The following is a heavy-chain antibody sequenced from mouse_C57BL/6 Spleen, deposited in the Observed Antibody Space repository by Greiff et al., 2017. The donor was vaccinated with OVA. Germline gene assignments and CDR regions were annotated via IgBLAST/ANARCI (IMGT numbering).Heavy chain of an antibody. D-gene: IGHD2-3*01. V-gene: IGHV1-50*01. CDR1: GYTFTSYW. CDR3: ARRMVTYFDY. J-gene: IGHJ2*01. CDR2: IDPSESYT. Sequence: QVQLKQPGAELVKPGASVKLSCKASGYTFTSYWMQWVKQRPGQGLEWIGEIDPSESYTNYNQKFKGKATLTVDTSSSTAYMQLSSLTSEDSAVYYCARRMVTYFDYWGQGTTLTVSS.